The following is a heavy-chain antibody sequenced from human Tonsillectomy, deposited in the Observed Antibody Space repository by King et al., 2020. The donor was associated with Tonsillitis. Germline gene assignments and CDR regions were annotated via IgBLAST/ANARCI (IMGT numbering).Heavy chain of an antibody. V-gene: IGHV3-11*01. J-gene: IGHJ6*02. CDR3: ARDIGLGVRGASPYYYYAMDV. Sequence: VQLVESGGGLVQPGGSLRLSCAASGFTFSDYYMSWIRQAPGKGLEWISYISHIGSTVFYADSVKGRFTISRDNARNSLYLQMNSLRADDTAVYYCARDIGLGVRGASPYYYYAMDVWGQGTSVTVSS. D-gene: IGHD3-10*01. CDR1: GFTFSDYY. CDR2: ISHIGSTV.